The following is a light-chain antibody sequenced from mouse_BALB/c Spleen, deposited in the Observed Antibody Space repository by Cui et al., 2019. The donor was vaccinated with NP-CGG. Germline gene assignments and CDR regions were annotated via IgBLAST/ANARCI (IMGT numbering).Light chain of an antibody. CDR2: GTN. CDR3: ALWYSNHWV. V-gene: IGLV1*01. CDR1: TGAVITSNY. Sequence: QAVATQESALTTSPGETVTLTCRSSTGAVITSNYANWVQEKPDHLFTGLIGGTNNRAPGVPARFSGSLIGDKAALTITGAQTEDEAIYFCALWYSNHWVFGGGTKLTVL. J-gene: IGLJ1*01.